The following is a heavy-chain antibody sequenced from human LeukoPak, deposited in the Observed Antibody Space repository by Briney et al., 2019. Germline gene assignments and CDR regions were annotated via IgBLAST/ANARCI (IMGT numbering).Heavy chain of an antibody. V-gene: IGHV1-69*06. CDR1: GGTFSSYA. J-gene: IGHJ6*03. Sequence: GSSVKVSCKASGGTFSSYAISWAQQAPGQGLEWMGGIIPIFGTANYAQKFQGRVTITADKSTSTAYMELSSLRSEDTAVYYCAGHSSSSYGYYYYYMDVWGKGTTVTVSS. D-gene: IGHD6-13*01. CDR3: AGHSSSSYGYYYYYMDV. CDR2: IIPIFGTA.